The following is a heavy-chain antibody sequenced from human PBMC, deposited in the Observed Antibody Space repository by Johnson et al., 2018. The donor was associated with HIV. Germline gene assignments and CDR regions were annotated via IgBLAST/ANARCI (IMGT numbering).Heavy chain of an antibody. CDR3: ARDYWNYGSSAFDI. D-gene: IGHD1-7*01. J-gene: IGHJ3*02. Sequence: QVQLVESGGGLVKPGGSLRLSCAASGFTFSAYYMSWIRQAPGKGLEWVSYISSSGSTIYYADSVKGRFTIPRDNAKNSLYLQMNSLSAEDTAVYYCARDYWNYGSSAFDIWGQGTMVTVSS. CDR1: GFTFSAYY. V-gene: IGHV3-11*04. CDR2: ISSSGSTI.